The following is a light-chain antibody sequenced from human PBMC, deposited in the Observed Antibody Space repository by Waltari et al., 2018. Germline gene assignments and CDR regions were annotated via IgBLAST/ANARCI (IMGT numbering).Light chain of an antibody. CDR1: RSNIGSNY. CDR2: RNN. CDR3: AAWDDSLSGRV. Sequence: QSVLTQPPSAPGTPGQRVTISCSGSRSNIGSNYVYWYQQVPGTAPKLLIYRNNQRPSGVPDRFSGSKSGTSASLAISGLRSEDEVDYYCAAWDDSLSGRVFGGGTKVTVL. V-gene: IGLV1-47*01. J-gene: IGLJ3*02.